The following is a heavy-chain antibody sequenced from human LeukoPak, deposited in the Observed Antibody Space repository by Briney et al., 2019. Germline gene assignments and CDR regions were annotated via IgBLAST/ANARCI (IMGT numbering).Heavy chain of an antibody. CDR1: GFTVSSNY. D-gene: IGHD6-6*01. V-gene: IGHV3-53*01. J-gene: IGHJ4*02. CDR2: IYSGGST. CDR3: AGGPQLVPTHY. Sequence: PGGSLRLSCAASGFTVSSNYMSWVRQAPGKGLEWVSVIYSGGSTYYADSVKGRFSISRDNSKNTLYLQMNSLRAEDTAVYYCAGGPQLVPTHYWGQGTLVTVSS.